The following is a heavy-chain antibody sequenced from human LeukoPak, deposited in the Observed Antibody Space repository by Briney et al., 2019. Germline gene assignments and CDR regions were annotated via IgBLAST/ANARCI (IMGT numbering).Heavy chain of an antibody. Sequence: ASVKVSCKASGYTFTGYYIHWVRQAPGQGLDWMGWMNPNSGDTKYAQKFQGRVTMTRDTSISTGYMELKWLRSDDTAVYYCARDARHCTSSSCYSFYLDSWGQGTLVTVSP. J-gene: IGHJ4*02. CDR3: ARDARHCTSSSCYSFYLDS. CDR2: MNPNSGDT. D-gene: IGHD2/OR15-2a*01. V-gene: IGHV1-2*02. CDR1: GYTFTGYY.